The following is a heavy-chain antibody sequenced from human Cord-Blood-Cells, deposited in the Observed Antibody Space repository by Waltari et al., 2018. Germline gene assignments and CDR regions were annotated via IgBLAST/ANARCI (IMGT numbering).Heavy chain of an antibody. Sequence: QVQLVQSGAEVKKPGASVKVSCKVSGYTLTELSMHWLRQAPGKGLEWMGGFDPEDGETIYAQKFQGRVTMTEDTSTDTAYMELSSLRSEDTAVYYCATEAPDSSGYYYWFDPWGQGTLVTVSS. D-gene: IGHD3-22*01. V-gene: IGHV1-24*01. CDR3: ATEAPDSSGYYYWFDP. J-gene: IGHJ5*02. CDR2: FDPEDGET. CDR1: GYTLTELS.